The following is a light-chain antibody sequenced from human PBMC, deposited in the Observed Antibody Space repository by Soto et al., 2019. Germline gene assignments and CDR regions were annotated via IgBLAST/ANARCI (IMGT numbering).Light chain of an antibody. Sequence: QSVLTQPPSVSGAPGQRVTISCTGSSSNIGAGYDVHWYQQRPGTAPKLLIYGNSNRPSGVPDRFSGSKSGTSASLAITGLQAEDEADYYCQSYDSSLSGSIVFGTGTKLTVL. J-gene: IGLJ1*01. CDR1: SSNIGAGYD. V-gene: IGLV1-40*01. CDR2: GNS. CDR3: QSYDSSLSGSIV.